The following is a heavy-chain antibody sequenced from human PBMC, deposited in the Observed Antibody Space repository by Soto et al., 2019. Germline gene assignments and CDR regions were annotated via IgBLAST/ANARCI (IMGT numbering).Heavy chain of an antibody. CDR3: ARSYYYDSEFDY. D-gene: IGHD3-22*01. CDR1: GYTLIDYY. Sequence: ASVKVSCKASGYTLIDYYIHWVRQAPGQGLEWMGWLNPNNGDTNFEQKFRGRVTMTRDTSINTAYMELSGLRSDDAAVYYCARSYYYDSEFDYWG. CDR2: LNPNNGDT. V-gene: IGHV1-2*02. J-gene: IGHJ4*01.